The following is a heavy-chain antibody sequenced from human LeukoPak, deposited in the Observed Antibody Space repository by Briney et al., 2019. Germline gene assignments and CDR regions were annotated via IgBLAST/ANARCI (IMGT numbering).Heavy chain of an antibody. Sequence: PGGSLRLSCAASGFTFDDYGMSWVRQAPGKGLEWVSGINWNGGSTGYADSVKGRFTISRDNAKNSLYLQMNSLRAEDTALYYCARVARGGSRTSYYFDYWGQGTLVTVSS. J-gene: IGHJ4*02. V-gene: IGHV3-20*04. CDR1: GFTFDDYG. CDR2: INWNGGST. D-gene: IGHD3-10*01. CDR3: ARVARGGSRTSYYFDY.